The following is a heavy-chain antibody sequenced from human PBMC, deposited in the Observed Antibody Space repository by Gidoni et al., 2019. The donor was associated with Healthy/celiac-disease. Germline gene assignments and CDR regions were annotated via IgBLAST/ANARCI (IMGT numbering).Heavy chain of an antibody. J-gene: IGHJ4*02. V-gene: IGHV5-51*01. CDR1: GYSFTSYW. D-gene: IGHD1-7*01. CDR3: ARLLITGTTRTLDY. CDR2: IYPGDSDT. Sequence: EVQLVQSGAAGKKHGESRKISCKGSGYSFTSYWIGWVRQMPGKGLEWMGIIYPGDSDTRYIPSFQGQVTISADKSISTAYLQWSSLKASDTAMYYCARLLITGTTRTLDYWGQGTLVTVSS.